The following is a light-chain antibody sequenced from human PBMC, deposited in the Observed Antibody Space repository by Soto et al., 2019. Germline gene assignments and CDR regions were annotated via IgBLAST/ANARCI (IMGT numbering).Light chain of an antibody. J-gene: IGLJ3*02. CDR2: SDN. Sequence: QSVLIQPPSVSGTPGQRVTISCSGSSSNIGSKTVNWFQQLPGTAPRLLIYSDNQRPSGVPDRFSGSRSGTSASLAISGLQSYDEADFYCAAWDDSLEAWVFGGGTKLTVL. V-gene: IGLV1-44*01. CDR1: SSNIGSKT. CDR3: AAWDDSLEAWV.